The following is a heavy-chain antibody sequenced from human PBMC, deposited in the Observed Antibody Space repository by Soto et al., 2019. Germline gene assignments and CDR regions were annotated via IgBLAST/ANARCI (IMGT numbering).Heavy chain of an antibody. CDR3: AKLSGPFDY. V-gene: IGHV3-30*18. CDR2: ISYDGSNK. Sequence: GGSLRPSCTASGFTFSSYGMHWVRQAPGKGLEWVAVISYDGSNKYYADSVKGRFTISRDNSKNTLYLQMNSLRAEDTAVYYCAKLSGPFDYWGQGTLVTVSS. CDR1: GFTFSSYG. D-gene: IGHD2-8*02. J-gene: IGHJ4*02.